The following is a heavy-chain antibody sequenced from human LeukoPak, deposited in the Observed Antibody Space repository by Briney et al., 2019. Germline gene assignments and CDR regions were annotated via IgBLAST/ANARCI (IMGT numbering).Heavy chain of an antibody. D-gene: IGHD3-10*01. J-gene: IGHJ5*02. V-gene: IGHV3-23*01. CDR2: ISGSGGST. CDR1: GFTFSSYG. CDR3: ARGGYYGSGNDFRFDP. Sequence: GGSLRLSCAASGFTFSSYGMSWVRQAPGKGLEWVSAISGSGGSTYYADSVKGRFTISRDNSKNTLYLQMNSLRAEDTAVYYCARGGYYGSGNDFRFDPWGQGTQVTVSS.